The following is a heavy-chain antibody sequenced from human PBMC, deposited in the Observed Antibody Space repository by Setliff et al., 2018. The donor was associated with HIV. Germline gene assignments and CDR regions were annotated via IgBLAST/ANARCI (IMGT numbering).Heavy chain of an antibody. V-gene: IGHV1-2*02. CDR1: GYTFTDYY. D-gene: IGHD3-3*01. CDR2: VNPKFGGT. J-gene: IGHJ4*02. Sequence: ASVKVSCKASGYTFTDYYFHWVRQAPGQGLEWMGWVNPKFGGTLYAQKFRGRVTMTWDMSINTVYLELSSLSSDDTAVYYCARDLSTHWSGYSLGFWGPGTLVTVSS. CDR3: ARDLSTHWSGYSLGF.